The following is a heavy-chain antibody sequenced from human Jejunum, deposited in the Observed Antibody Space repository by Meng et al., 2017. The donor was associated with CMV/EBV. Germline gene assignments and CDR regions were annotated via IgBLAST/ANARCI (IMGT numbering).Heavy chain of an antibody. Sequence: VVEGWIRQPTGKDVKYLALISWDNDTRCNPALKSRLSIAKDTSKNQLVLTMSNWDPVDTATYSCARRISAQYSSVSGSSWDVGVFDFWGQGTLVTVSS. J-gene: IGHJ4*02. V-gene: IGHV2-5*02. CDR3: ARRISAQYSSVSGSSWDVGVFDF. CDR1: VV. D-gene: IGHD3-10*01. CDR2: ISWDNDT.